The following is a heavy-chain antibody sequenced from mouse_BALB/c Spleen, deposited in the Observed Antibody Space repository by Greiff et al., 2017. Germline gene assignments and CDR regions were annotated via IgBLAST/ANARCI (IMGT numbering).Heavy chain of an antibody. CDR1: GFTFSSFG. CDR3: ARGKDYFDY. V-gene: IGHV5-17*02. Sequence: EVKVEESGGGLVQPGGSRKLSCAASGFTFSSFGMHWVRQAPEKGLEWVAYISSGSSTIYYADTVKGRFTISRDNPKNTLFLQMTSLRSEDTAMYYCARGKDYFDYWGQGTTLTVSS. CDR2: ISSGSSTI. J-gene: IGHJ2*01.